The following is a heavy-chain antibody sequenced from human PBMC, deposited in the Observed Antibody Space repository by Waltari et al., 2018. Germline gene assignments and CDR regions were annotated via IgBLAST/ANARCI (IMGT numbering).Heavy chain of an antibody. CDR3: ARGGWGTNYYLDY. J-gene: IGHJ4*02. CDR1: GYTFGNFG. CDR2: ISAYNGNT. V-gene: IGHV1-18*01. D-gene: IGHD3-16*01. Sequence: QIQMVQSGAAVKKPGASVKVSCKASGYTFGNFGISWVRQAPGQGLEWMGWISAYNGNTNYAQNFQGRGTMTTDTSTDTAYMERRSLRYDDTAIYYGARGGWGTNYYLDYWGQGPWSPSPQ.